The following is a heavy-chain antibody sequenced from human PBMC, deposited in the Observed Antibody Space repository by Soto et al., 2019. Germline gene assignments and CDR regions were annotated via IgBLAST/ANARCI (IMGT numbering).Heavy chain of an antibody. D-gene: IGHD4-17*01. CDR3: ARRIYGANDY. J-gene: IGHJ4*02. V-gene: IGHV5-51*01. CDR2: IYPHDSDT. CDR1: GYSFTNHW. Sequence: KVSCKASGYSFTNHWIDWVRQLPGQGLQWMGVIYPHDSDTKYSPSFQGHVTLSVDKSSSTAYLQWSGLKASDTAIYYCARRIYGANDYWGQGTLVTV.